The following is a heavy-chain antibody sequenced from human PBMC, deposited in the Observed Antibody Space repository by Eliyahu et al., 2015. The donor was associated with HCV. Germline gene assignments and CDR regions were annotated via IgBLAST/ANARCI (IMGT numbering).Heavy chain of an antibody. V-gene: IGHV4-59*01. CDR1: GGSIXTYY. CDR2: IHYSGST. Sequence: QVQLQESGPGLVKPSETLSLTCTVSGGSIXTYYWSWIRQPPGKGLEWIGYIHYSGSTNYNPSLKSRATISIDTSKNQFSLNLTSVTAADTAMYYCASGGGGIAVTGTGGWFDPWGQGTLVTVSS. J-gene: IGHJ5*02. D-gene: IGHD6-19*01. CDR3: ASGGGGIAVTGTGGWFDP.